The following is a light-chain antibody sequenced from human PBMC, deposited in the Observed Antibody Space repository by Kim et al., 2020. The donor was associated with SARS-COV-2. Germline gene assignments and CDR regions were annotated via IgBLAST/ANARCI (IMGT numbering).Light chain of an antibody. CDR3: QQRHTAHLLT. Sequence: DIQMTQSPSSLAASVGDRVTITCRASQNINCFLYWYQQRPGKAPKLLIYAASTLQIGVPSRFSGSGSGTDFTLTITSLQPEDFATSYFQQRHTAHLLTFGGGTKVDIK. CDR2: AAS. J-gene: IGKJ4*01. CDR1: QNINCF. V-gene: IGKV1-39*01.